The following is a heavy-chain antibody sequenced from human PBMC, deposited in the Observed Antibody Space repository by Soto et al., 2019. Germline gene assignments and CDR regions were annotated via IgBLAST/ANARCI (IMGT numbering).Heavy chain of an antibody. CDR2: ISYDGSNK. D-gene: IGHD2-2*01. CDR3: AKDSQDIVVVPAAKGHYYYYGMDV. J-gene: IGHJ6*02. CDR1: GFTFSSYG. V-gene: IGHV3-30*18. Sequence: PGGSLRLSCAASGFTFSSYGMHWVRQAPGKGLEWVAVISYDGSNKYYADSVKGRFTISRDNSKNTLYLQMNSLRAEDTAVYYCAKDSQDIVVVPAAKGHYYYYGMDVWGQGTTVTVSS.